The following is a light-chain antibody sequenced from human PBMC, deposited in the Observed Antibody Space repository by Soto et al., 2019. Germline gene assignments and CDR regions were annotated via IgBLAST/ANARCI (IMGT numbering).Light chain of an antibody. V-gene: IGLV2-14*03. Sequence: QSVLTQPASVSGSPGQSITISCTGTVSDVGGYDSVSWYQQHPGRAPKLIIYGVNNRPSGVSNRFSASKSADTASLTISGLQAEDEANYYCCSYTTSTTYVCGTGTKVTVL. J-gene: IGLJ1*01. CDR2: GVN. CDR3: CSYTTSTTYV. CDR1: VSDVGGYDS.